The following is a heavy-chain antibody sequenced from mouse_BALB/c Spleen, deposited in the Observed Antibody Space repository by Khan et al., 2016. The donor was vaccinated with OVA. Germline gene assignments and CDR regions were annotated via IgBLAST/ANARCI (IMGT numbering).Heavy chain of an antibody. CDR3: ARTGYYYFDY. Sequence: EVELVESGGGLVQTGGSRKLSCAASGFTFSGFGMHWVRQTPEKGLEWVAYISDGSNTIYYADTVKGRFTISRDNPKNTLFLQMTSLSSEDTAMYYCARTGYYYFDYWGQGTTLTVSS. D-gene: IGHD2-3*01. V-gene: IGHV5-17*02. J-gene: IGHJ2*01. CDR2: ISDGSNTI. CDR1: GFTFSGFG.